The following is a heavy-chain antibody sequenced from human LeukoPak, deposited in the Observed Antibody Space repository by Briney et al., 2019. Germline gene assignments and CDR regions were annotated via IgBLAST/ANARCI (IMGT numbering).Heavy chain of an antibody. CDR3: ARDRGGSYYGSGPRWFDP. Sequence: SETLSLTCTVSGYSISSGYYWGWIRQPPGKGLEWIGSIYHSGSTYYNPSLKSRVTISVDTSKNQFSLKLSSVTAADTAVYYCARDRGGSYYGSGPRWFDPWGQGTLVTVSS. CDR2: IYHSGST. D-gene: IGHD3-10*01. J-gene: IGHJ5*02. CDR1: GYSISSGYY. V-gene: IGHV4-38-2*02.